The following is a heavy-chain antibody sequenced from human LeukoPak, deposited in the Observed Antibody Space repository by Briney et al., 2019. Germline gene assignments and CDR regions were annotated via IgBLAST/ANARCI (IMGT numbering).Heavy chain of an antibody. D-gene: IGHD6-19*01. J-gene: IGHJ4*02. CDR1: GGSISTSAYY. V-gene: IGHV4-39*01. CDR3: ARLLVGAGTDSY. CDR2: IYYSGNT. Sequence: SETLSLTCIVSGGSISTSAYYWGWIRQPPGEGLQWIGSIYYSGNTYYNSSLKSRVTISVDTSTSQFSLRLSSVTAADTAVYYCARLLVGAGTDSYWGQGTLVTVSS.